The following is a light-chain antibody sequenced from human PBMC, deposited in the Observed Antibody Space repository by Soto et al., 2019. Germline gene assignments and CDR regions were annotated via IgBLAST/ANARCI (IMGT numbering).Light chain of an antibody. J-gene: IGKJ1*01. CDR1: QSISHW. CDR2: AAS. CDR3: QQSSEATWT. V-gene: IGKV1-39*01. Sequence: DIQMTQSPSTLSAFVGDTVTITCRASQSISHWLAWYQQRPGRAPKLLIYAASSLQSGVPSRFSGSGSGTDFTLTISSLQPEDFATYYCQQSSEATWTFGQGTKVEIK.